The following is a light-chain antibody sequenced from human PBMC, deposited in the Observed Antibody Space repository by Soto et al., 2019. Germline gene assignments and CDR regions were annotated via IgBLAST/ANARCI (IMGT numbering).Light chain of an antibody. V-gene: IGLV2-14*01. CDR3: SAFTSSTTLA. CDR2: EVS. J-gene: IGLJ3*02. Sequence: QSALTQPASVSGSPGQSITISCTGTSSDIGGYNYVSWYQQHPGKAPKLMIYEVSNRPSGVSNRFSGSKSGNAASLTISGXQAEDEADYYCSAFTSSTTLAFGGGTKLTVL. CDR1: SSDIGGYNY.